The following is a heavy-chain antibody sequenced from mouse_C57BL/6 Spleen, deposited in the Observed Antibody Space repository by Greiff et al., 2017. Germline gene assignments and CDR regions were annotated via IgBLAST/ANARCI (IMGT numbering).Heavy chain of an antibody. J-gene: IGHJ3*01. D-gene: IGHD2-2*01. CDR3: AREGSTMVGGFAY. CDR1: GFTFSDYY. CDR2: INYDGSST. Sequence: DVKLVESEGGLVQPGSSMKLSCTASGFTFSDYYMAWVRQVPEKGLEWVANINYDGSSTYYLDSLKSRFIISRDNAKNILYLQMSSLKSEDTATYYCAREGSTMVGGFAYWGQGTLVTVSA. V-gene: IGHV5-16*01.